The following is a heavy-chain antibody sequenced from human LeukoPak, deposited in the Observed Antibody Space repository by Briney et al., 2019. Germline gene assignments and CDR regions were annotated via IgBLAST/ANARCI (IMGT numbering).Heavy chain of an antibody. CDR2: ISYDGSNK. D-gene: IGHD3-9*01. V-gene: IGHV3-30*18. J-gene: IGHJ4*02. CDR3: AKINYDILTGYPHFDY. Sequence: HPGGSLRLSCAASGFTFSSYGMHWVRQAPGKGLEWVAVISYDGSNKYYADSVKGRFTISRDNSKNTLYLQMNSLRAEDTAVYYCAKINYDILTGYPHFDYWGQGTLVTVSS. CDR1: GFTFSSYG.